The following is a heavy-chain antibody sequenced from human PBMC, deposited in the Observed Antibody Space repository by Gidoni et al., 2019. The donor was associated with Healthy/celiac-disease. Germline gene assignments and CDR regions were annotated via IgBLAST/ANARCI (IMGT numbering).Heavy chain of an antibody. V-gene: IGHV4-34*01. J-gene: IGHJ5*02. Sequence: QVQLQQWGAGLLKPSETLSLTCAVYGGSFSGYYWSWIRQPPGKGLEWIREINHSGSTNYNPSLKSRVTISVDTSKNQFSLKLSSVTAADTAVYYCARGKGGDGDYVLSNWFDPWGQGTLVTVSS. CDR3: ARGKGGDGDYVLSNWFDP. D-gene: IGHD4-17*01. CDR2: INHSGST. CDR1: GGSFSGYY.